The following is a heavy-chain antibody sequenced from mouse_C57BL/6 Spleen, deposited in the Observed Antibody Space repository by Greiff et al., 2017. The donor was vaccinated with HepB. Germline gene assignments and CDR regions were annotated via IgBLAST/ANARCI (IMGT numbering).Heavy chain of an antibody. J-gene: IGHJ2*01. Sequence: EVQLVESGAELVRPGASVKLSCTASGFNIKDDYMHWVKQRPEQGLEWIGWIDPENGDTEYASKFQGKATITADTSSNTAYLQLSSLTSEDTAVYYCTTGDYGNFYFDYWGQGTTLTVSS. CDR2: IDPENGDT. V-gene: IGHV14-4*01. CDR1: GFNIKDDY. CDR3: TTGDYGNFYFDY. D-gene: IGHD2-1*01.